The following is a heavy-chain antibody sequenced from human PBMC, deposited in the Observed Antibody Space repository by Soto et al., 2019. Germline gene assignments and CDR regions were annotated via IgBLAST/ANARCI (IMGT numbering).Heavy chain of an antibody. V-gene: IGHV3-43*01. D-gene: IGHD6-13*01. J-gene: IGHJ4*02. CDR3: AKDMSSSSWSPSFDY. CDR1: GFTFDDYT. CDR2: ISWDGGST. Sequence: EVQLVESGGVVVQPGGSLRLSCAASGFTFDDYTMHWVRQAPGKGLEWVSLISWDGGSTYYADSVKGRFTISRDNSKNSLYLQMNSLRTEDTALYYCAKDMSSSSWSPSFDYWGQGTLVTVSS.